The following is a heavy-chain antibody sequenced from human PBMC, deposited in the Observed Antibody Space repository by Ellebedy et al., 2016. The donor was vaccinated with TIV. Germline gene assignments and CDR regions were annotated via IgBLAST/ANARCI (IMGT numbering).Heavy chain of an antibody. D-gene: IGHD3-10*01. J-gene: IGHJ4*02. V-gene: IGHV4-34*01. CDR3: ARGRGYYYGSGSNHFDY. CDR2: IYYSGST. CDR1: GGSFSGYY. Sequence: SETLSLTCAVYGGSFSGYYWSWIRQPPGKGLEWIGSIYYSGSTYYNPSLKSRVTISVDTSKNQFSLKLSSVTAADTAVYYCARGRGYYYGSGSNHFDYWGQGTLVTVSS.